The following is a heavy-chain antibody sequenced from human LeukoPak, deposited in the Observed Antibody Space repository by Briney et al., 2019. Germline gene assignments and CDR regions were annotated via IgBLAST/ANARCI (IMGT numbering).Heavy chain of an antibody. CDR3: ARHGTISSESYFDY. Sequence: SETLSLTCSVSGGSVSSYYWSWIRQSPGKGLEWIGYIHNSERTNYNPSLKSRVTGFVDTSKNQVSLRLSSVTAADTAVYYCARHGTISSESYFDYWGQGALVTVSS. CDR2: IHNSERT. D-gene: IGHD1-14*01. V-gene: IGHV4-59*08. J-gene: IGHJ4*02. CDR1: GGSVSSYY.